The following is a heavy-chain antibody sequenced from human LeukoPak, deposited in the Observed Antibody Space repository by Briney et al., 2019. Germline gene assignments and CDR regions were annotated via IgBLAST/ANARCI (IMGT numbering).Heavy chain of an antibody. CDR2: ISAYNGNT. D-gene: IGHD5-12*01. J-gene: IGHJ3*02. Sequence: ASVKVSCKASGYTFTSYGISWVRQAPAQGLEGMGWISAYNGNTNYAQKLQGRVTMTTDTSTSTAYMELRSLRSDDTAVYYCARVGPGSGYSGYLGGEDDAFDIWGQGTMVTVSS. V-gene: IGHV1-18*01. CDR3: ARVGPGSGYSGYLGGEDDAFDI. CDR1: GYTFTSYG.